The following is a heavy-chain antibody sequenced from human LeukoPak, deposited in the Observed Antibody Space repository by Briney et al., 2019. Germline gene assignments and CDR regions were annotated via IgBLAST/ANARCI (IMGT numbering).Heavy chain of an antibody. CDR2: IWYDGSNK. CDR3: AREWGYYGMDV. Sequence: PGRSLRLSCAASGFTFSSYGMPWVRQAPGKGLEWVAVIWYDGSNKYYADSAKGRFTISRDNSKNTLYLQMNSLRAEDTAVYYCAREWGYYGMDVWGQGTTVTVSS. CDR1: GFTFSSYG. V-gene: IGHV3-33*01. D-gene: IGHD3-16*01. J-gene: IGHJ6*02.